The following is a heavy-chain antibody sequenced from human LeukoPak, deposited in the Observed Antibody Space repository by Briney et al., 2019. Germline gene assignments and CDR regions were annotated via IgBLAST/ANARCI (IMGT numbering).Heavy chain of an antibody. D-gene: IGHD6-25*01. CDR1: RYKFTNYW. J-gene: IGHJ4*02. CDR2: IHPRDSDT. CDR3: ARLLAAPYYINF. V-gene: IGHV5-51*01. Sequence: GESLKISCKGSRYKFTNYWIAWVRQMPGQGLEWLGIIHPRDSDTRYSPSFQGQVSISVDTSIDTAYLQWSSVKASDTAMYYCARLLAAPYYINFWGQGTLVTVSS.